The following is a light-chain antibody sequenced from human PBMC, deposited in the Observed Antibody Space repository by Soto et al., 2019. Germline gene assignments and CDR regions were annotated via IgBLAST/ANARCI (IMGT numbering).Light chain of an antibody. Sequence: QSVLTQPPSTSGTPGQRVTISCSGGSSNIGTYTVSWYQQFPETAPKLLIYGSNQRPSWVPDRFSGSKSGTSASLSIGGLQSEDEADYYCAAWDDSLNGPTFGGGTKLTVL. CDR2: GSN. V-gene: IGLV1-44*01. CDR3: AAWDDSLNGPT. CDR1: SSNIGTYT. J-gene: IGLJ2*01.